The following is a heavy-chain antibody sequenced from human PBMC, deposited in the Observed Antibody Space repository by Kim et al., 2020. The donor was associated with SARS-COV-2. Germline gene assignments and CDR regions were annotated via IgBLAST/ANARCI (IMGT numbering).Heavy chain of an antibody. CDR3: ARHGGYSSSWLDY. V-gene: IGHV4-39*01. Sequence: SETLSLTCTVSGGSISSSSYYWGWIRQPPGKGLEWIGSIYYSGSTYYNPSLKSRVIISVDTSKNQFSLKLSSVTAADTAVYYCARHGGYSSSWLDYWGQGTLVTVSS. D-gene: IGHD6-13*01. J-gene: IGHJ4*02. CDR2: IYYSGST. CDR1: GGSISSSSYY.